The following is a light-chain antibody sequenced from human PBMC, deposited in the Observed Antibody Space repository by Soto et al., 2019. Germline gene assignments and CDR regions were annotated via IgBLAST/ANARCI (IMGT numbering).Light chain of an antibody. J-gene: IGLJ1*01. CDR2: DVS. CDR1: SSDVGGYNY. CDR3: SSYTSSSTLV. V-gene: IGLV2-14*01. Sequence: SSLTQPASVSGSPEQSITISCTGASSDVGGYNYVSWYQQHPGKAPKLMIYDVSNRPLGVSNRFSGSKSGNTASQTISGLQAEDEADNYSSSYTSSSTLVFGTGTKVTLL.